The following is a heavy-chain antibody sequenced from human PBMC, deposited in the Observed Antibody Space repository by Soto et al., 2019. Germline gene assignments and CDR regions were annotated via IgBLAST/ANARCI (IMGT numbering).Heavy chain of an antibody. Sequence: ASVKVSCKASGYTFTSYDINWVRQATGQGLEWMGWMNPNSGSTGYAQKFQGRVTMTRNTSISTAYMELSSLRSEDTAVYYCARGQADYDFWSGYYGGYYYYYGMDVWGQGTTVTVSS. CDR3: ARGQADYDFWSGYYGGYYYYYGMDV. J-gene: IGHJ6*02. CDR1: GYTFTSYD. CDR2: MNPNSGST. V-gene: IGHV1-8*01. D-gene: IGHD3-3*01.